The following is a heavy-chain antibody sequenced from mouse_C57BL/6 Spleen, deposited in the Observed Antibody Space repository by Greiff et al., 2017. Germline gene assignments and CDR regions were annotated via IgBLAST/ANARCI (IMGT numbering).Heavy chain of an antibody. D-gene: IGHD4-1*01. CDR2: INPNNGGT. Sequence: EVQLQESGPELVKPGASVKIPCKASGYTFTDYNMDWVKQSHGKSLEWIGDINPNNGGTIYNQKFKGKATLTVDKSSSTAYMELRSLTSEDTAVYYCARELGGTRFAYWGQGTLVTVSA. V-gene: IGHV1-18*01. CDR1: GYTFTDYN. J-gene: IGHJ3*01. CDR3: ARELGGTRFAY.